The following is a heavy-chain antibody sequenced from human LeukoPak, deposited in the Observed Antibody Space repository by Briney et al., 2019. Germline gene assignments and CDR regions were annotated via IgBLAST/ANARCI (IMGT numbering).Heavy chain of an antibody. CDR1: GGTFSSYA. Sequence: SVKVSCKASGGTFSSYAISWVRQAPGQGLEWMGRIIPILGIANYAQKFQGRVTITADKSTSTAYMELSSLRSEDTAVYYCARDGYCSGGSCYSNGMDVWGQGTTVTVSS. V-gene: IGHV1-69*04. CDR2: IIPILGIA. D-gene: IGHD2-15*01. CDR3: ARDGYCSGGSCYSNGMDV. J-gene: IGHJ6*02.